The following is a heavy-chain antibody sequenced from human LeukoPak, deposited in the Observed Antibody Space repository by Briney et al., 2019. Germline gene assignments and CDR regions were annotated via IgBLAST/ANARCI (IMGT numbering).Heavy chain of an antibody. CDR3: VRDTVTTAYYFDY. CDR1: GFTFGSYM. V-gene: IGHV3-23*01. D-gene: IGHD4-17*01. CDR2: ISSNGGST. Sequence: GGSLRLSCAASGFTFGSYMMTWVRQAPGRGLEWVSTISSNGGSTYYADSVKGRFTISRDNSKNTVYLQMNSLRPEDTAVYYCVRDTVTTAYYFDYWGQGTLVTVSS. J-gene: IGHJ4*02.